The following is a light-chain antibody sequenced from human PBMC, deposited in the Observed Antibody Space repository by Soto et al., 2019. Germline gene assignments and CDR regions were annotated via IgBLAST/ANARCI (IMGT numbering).Light chain of an antibody. CDR1: QSVNSNY. Sequence: EIVLMQSPGTLSLSPGEGATLSCRASQSVNSNYLAWYQQKPGQAPTVLIFDTSRRVTGVPDRFSGSGSGTEFTLTISSLQSADFAVYYSQQYNNWPRGTLGQGTKVDIK. V-gene: IGKV3-20*01. J-gene: IGKJ1*01. CDR3: QQYNNWPRGT. CDR2: DTS.